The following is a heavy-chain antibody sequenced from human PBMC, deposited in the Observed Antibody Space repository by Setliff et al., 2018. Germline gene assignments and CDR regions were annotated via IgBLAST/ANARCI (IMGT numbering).Heavy chain of an antibody. V-gene: IGHV1-18*01. J-gene: IGHJ4*02. Sequence: ASVKVSCKASGYTFTNYGITWVRQAPGQGLEWMGCIFPKTGNTNYAHKLQGRVSLTTDESTNTAYLELRSLRSDDTAVYYCARGREEMATISVSFDYWGQGTLVTVSS. D-gene: IGHD5-12*01. CDR3: ARGREEMATISVSFDY. CDR2: IFPKTGNT. CDR1: GYTFTNYG.